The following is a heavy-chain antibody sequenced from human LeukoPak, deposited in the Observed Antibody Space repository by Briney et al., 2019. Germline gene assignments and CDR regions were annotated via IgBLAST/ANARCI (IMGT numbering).Heavy chain of an antibody. V-gene: IGHV3-30-3*01. CDR3: ARDLSGADAFDI. J-gene: IGHJ3*02. CDR1: GFTFSSYA. Sequence: GRSLRLSCAASGFTFSSYAMHWVRRAPGKGLEWVAVISYDGSNRYYADSVKGRFTISRDNSKNTLYLQMNSLRAEDTAVYYCARDLSGADAFDIWGQGTMVTVSS. D-gene: IGHD3-3*01. CDR2: ISYDGSNR.